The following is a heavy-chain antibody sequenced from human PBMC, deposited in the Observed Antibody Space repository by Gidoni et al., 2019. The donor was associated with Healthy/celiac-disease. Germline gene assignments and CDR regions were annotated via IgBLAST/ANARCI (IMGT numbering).Heavy chain of an antibody. J-gene: IGHJ4*02. CDR2: LSYDVSNK. CDR3: AKMMTTVVTVPFDY. D-gene: IGHD4-17*01. Sequence: QVQLVESGGGVVQPGRSLRRSCAASGCPWSSYCMHWVRQAPGKGLEWVSFLSYDVSNKYYADSVKGLFTISRDNSNNTLYLQMNILRAEYTAVYYCAKMMTTVVTVPFDYWGQGTLVTVSS. V-gene: IGHV3-30*18. CDR1: GCPWSSYC.